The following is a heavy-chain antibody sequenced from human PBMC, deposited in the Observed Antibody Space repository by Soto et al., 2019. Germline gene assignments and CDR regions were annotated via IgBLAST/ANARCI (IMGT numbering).Heavy chain of an antibody. CDR1: GGSISSSSYY. D-gene: IGHD3-16*01. Sequence: SETLSLTCTVSGGSISSSSYYWGWIRQPPGKGLEWIGSIYYSGSTYYNPSLKSRVTISVDTSKNQFSLKLSSVTAADTAVYYCAQTGGKGRYYDYVWGQGTLVTVSS. V-gene: IGHV4-39*01. CDR2: IYYSGST. CDR3: AQTGGKGRYYDYV. J-gene: IGHJ4*02.